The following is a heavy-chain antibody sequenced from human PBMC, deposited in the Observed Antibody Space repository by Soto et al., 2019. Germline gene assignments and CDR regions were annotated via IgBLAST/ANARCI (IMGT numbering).Heavy chain of an antibody. V-gene: IGHV4-39*01. Sequence: SETLSLTCTVSGGSISSSSYYWGWIRQPPGKGLEWIGSIYYSGSTYYNPSLKSRVTISVDTSKNQFSLKLSSVTAADTAVYYCARLKIYSYGYRVNNWFDPWGQGTLVTVSS. CDR3: ARLKIYSYGYRVNNWFDP. CDR2: IYYSGST. J-gene: IGHJ5*02. CDR1: GGSISSSSYY. D-gene: IGHD5-18*01.